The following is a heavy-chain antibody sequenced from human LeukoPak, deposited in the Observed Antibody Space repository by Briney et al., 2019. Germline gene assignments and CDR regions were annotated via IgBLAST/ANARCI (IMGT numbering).Heavy chain of an antibody. J-gene: IGHJ3*01. CDR3: AKDGSSGIAAAADAFDA. CDR1: GFTFSSYS. V-gene: IGHV3-21*04. Sequence: PGGSLRLSCAASGFTFSSYSMNWVRQAPGKGLEWVSSISSSGSYISYPDSVKGRFTISRDNAKNSLFLQMNSLRAEDTAIYYCAKDGSSGIAAAADAFDAWGQGTMVTVSS. D-gene: IGHD6-13*01. CDR2: ISSSGSYI.